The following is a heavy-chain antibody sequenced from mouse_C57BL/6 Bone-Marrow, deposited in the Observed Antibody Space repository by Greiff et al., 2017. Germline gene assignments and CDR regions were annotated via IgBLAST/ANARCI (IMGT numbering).Heavy chain of an antibody. CDR3: TREGFYGSSLFAY. CDR2: IDPETGGT. CDR1: GYTFTDYE. Sequence: QVQLQQPGAELVRPGASVTLSCKASGYTFTDYEMHWVKQTPVHGLEWIGAIDPETGGTAYNQKFKGKAILTADKSSSTAYMELRSLTSEDSAVYYCTREGFYGSSLFAYWGQGTLVTVSA. J-gene: IGHJ3*01. D-gene: IGHD1-1*01. V-gene: IGHV1-15*01.